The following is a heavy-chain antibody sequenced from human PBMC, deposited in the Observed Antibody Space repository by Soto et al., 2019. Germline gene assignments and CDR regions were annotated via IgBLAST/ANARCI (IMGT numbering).Heavy chain of an antibody. V-gene: IGHV3-48*03. CDR3: AKVAPFILGSPF. CDR2: ITGSGGAM. Sequence: HPGGSLRLSCTASGFDFSGSEMNWFRQAPGKGLEWVAYITGSGGAMFHADSLKGRFSISRDNSKNSPFLEMNNLTADDAGVYYCAKVAPFILGSPFWGQGTLVTVSS. J-gene: IGHJ4*02. CDR1: GFDFSGSE. D-gene: IGHD2-21*01.